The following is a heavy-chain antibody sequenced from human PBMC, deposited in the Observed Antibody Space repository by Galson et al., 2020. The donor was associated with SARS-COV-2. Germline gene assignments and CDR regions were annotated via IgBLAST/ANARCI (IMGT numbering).Heavy chain of an antibody. D-gene: IGHD1-26*01. J-gene: IGHJ4*02. CDR3: SGGPIRALGSPLV. Sequence: SETLSLTCTVSGGAISSYFWSWIRQPPGKGLEWIGFIYYSGSSDYNPALKSRVSISVDTSQNQFSLRLSSVTAADTAVYFCSGGPIRALGSPLVWGRVTLVTVSS. CDR2: IYYSGSS. CDR1: GGAISSYF. V-gene: IGHV4-59*01.